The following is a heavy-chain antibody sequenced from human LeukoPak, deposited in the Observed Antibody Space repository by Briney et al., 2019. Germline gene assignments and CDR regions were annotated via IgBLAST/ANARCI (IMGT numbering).Heavy chain of an antibody. Sequence: GGSLRLXCAASGFTFSSYSMNWARQAPGKGLEWVSSISSSSSYIYYADSVKGRFTISRDNAKNSLYLQMNSLRAEDTAVYYCARGGSYYNEAFDIWGQGTMVTVSS. CDR2: ISSSSSYI. CDR3: ARGGSYYNEAFDI. CDR1: GFTFSSYS. V-gene: IGHV3-21*01. D-gene: IGHD1-26*01. J-gene: IGHJ3*02.